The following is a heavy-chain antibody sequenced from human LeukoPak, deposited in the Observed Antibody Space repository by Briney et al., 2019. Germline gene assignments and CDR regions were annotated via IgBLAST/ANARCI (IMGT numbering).Heavy chain of an antibody. J-gene: IGHJ4*02. CDR1: GYTFTSYG. V-gene: IGHV1-18*01. D-gene: IGHD3-22*01. Sequence: ASGKVSCKSFGYTFTSYGISWVRQAPGQRLEWMGWISGYNGNTIYEQKLQGRVTMTTDTSTSTAYMELRSLRSDDTAVYYCASTESYYDSSGLYYFDYWGQGTLVTVSS. CDR3: ASTESYYDSSGLYYFDY. CDR2: ISGYNGNT.